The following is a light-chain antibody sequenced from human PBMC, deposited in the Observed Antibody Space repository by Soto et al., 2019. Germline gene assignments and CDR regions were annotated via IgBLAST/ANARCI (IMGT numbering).Light chain of an antibody. V-gene: IGKV1-5*03. CDR1: QSISVW. CDR3: QQYNSYSRT. CDR2: KAS. J-gene: IGKJ1*01. Sequence: DIQMTQSPSTLSASVGDRVTITCRASQSISVWLAWYQQKPGKAPKLLIYKASSLESGVPSRFSGSGSETEFTLTISSLQPDDFATYYCQQYNSYSRTFGQGTKVEIK.